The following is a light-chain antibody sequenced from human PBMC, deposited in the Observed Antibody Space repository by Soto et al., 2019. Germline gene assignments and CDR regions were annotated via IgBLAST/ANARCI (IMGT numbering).Light chain of an antibody. J-gene: IGKJ2*01. V-gene: IGKV1-17*01. CDR1: QAIRTA. CDR2: AAS. Sequence: IQLTQSPSSLYASVGDRVTITFRASQAIRTALGWYQQKPGKVPKLLIYAASILQSGVPSRFSGSGSGTDFTLTISSLQPEDFATYYCQQYNSYPYTFGQGTKVDIK. CDR3: QQYNSYPYT.